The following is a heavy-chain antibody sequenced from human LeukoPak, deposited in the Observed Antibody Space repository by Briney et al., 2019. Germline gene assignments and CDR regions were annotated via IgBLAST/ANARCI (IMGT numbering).Heavy chain of an antibody. D-gene: IGHD3-10*01. CDR1: GGSISSYY. J-gene: IGHJ5*02. V-gene: IGHV4-4*07. Sequence: KTSETLSLTCTVSGGSISSYYWSWIRQPAGKGLEWIGRIYTSGSTNYNPSLKSRVTMSVDTSKNQFSLKLSSVTAADTAVYYCARDFVYYYGSGRPNANWFDPWGRGTLVTVSS. CDR3: ARDFVYYYGSGRPNANWFDP. CDR2: IYTSGST.